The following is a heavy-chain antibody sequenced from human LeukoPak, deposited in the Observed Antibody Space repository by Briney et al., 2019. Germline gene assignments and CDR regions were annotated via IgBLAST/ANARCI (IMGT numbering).Heavy chain of an antibody. V-gene: IGHV3-48*03. CDR1: GFTFSSYE. D-gene: IGHD4-17*01. CDR3: ARAQYGDYAFDI. J-gene: IGHJ3*02. CDR2: ISSSGSTI. Sequence: PGGSPRLSCADSGFTFSSYEMTWVRQAPGKGLEWVSYISSSGSTIYYADSVKGRFTISRDNAKNSLYLQMNSLRAEDTAVYYCARAQYGDYAFDIWGQGTMVTVSS.